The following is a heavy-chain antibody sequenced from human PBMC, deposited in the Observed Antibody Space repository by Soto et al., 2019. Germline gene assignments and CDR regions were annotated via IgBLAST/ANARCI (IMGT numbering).Heavy chain of an antibody. V-gene: IGHV3-53*01. CDR2: VYSGGTT. Sequence: LXLFCVASVFAFSNNYMNWVRQAPWKGLEWVSVVYSGGTTYYADSVRGRFTVSRDDSKNTLFLQMSSLRAEDTAVYYCARAGSPFDSDSSGYWGFDHWGQGTLVTVSS. D-gene: IGHD3-22*01. CDR1: VFAFSNNY. CDR3: ARAGSPFDSDSSGYWGFDH. J-gene: IGHJ4*02.